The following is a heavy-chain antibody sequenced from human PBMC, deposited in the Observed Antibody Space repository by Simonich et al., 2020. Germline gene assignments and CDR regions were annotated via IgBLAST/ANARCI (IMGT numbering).Heavy chain of an antibody. J-gene: IGHJ4*02. Sequence: QVQLVQSGAEVKKPGASVKVSCKASGYTFTSYDINWVRQAAGQGMWWMGWTNPNSGNTGYAQKFQGRVTITRNTSISTAYMELSSLRSEDTAVYYCARTYSGSYYYFDYWGQGTLVTVSS. CDR3: ARTYSGSYYYFDY. V-gene: IGHV1-8*03. CDR1: GYTFTSYD. D-gene: IGHD1-26*01. CDR2: TNPNSGNT.